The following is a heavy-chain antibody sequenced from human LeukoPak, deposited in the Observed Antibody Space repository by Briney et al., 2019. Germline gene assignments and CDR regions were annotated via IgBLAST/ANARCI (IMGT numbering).Heavy chain of an antibody. CDR2: INPSGGST. CDR1: GYTFTSYC. D-gene: IGHD3-9*01. CDR3: ARESNLPTGHYDILTGYSLFDY. Sequence: ASVKVSCKASGYTFTSYCMHWVRQAPGQGLEWMGIINPSGGSTSYAQKFQGRVTMTRDTSTSTVYMELSSLRSEDTAVYYCARESNLPTGHYDILTGYSLFDYWGQGTLVTVSS. J-gene: IGHJ4*02. V-gene: IGHV1-46*01.